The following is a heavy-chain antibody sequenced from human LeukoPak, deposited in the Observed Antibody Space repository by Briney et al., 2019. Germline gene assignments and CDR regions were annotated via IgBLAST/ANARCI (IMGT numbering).Heavy chain of an antibody. CDR2: IYPGDSDT. CDR1: GYSFTSYW. V-gene: IGHV5-51*01. J-gene: IGHJ5*02. Sequence: GESLKISCKGSGYSFTSYWIGWVRQTPGKGLEWMGIIYPGDSDTRYSPSFQGQVTISADKSISTAYLQWSSLKASDTAMYYCARRGSWGKGTLYGSGSKNWFDPWGQGTLVTVSS. D-gene: IGHD3-10*01. CDR3: ARRGSWGKGTLYGSGSKNWFDP.